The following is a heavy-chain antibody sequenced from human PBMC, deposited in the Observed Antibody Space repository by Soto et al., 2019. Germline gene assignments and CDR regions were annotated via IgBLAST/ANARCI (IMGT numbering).Heavy chain of an antibody. CDR1: GGSISSRDW. CDR2: IYPSGNT. CDR3: ALISSASRGNY. J-gene: IGHJ4*02. Sequence: QVQLQESGPGLVEPSGTLSLTCAVSGGSISSRDWWSWVRQPPGKGLEWIGEIYPSGNTNYNPSLRSRVTIAMDKSKNQFSLKLSSVTAADTAVYYCALISSASRGNYWGQGTLVTVSS. V-gene: IGHV4-4*02. D-gene: IGHD3-22*01.